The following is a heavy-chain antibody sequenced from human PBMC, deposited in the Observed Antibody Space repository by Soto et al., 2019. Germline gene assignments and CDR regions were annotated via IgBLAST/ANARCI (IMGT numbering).Heavy chain of an antibody. D-gene: IGHD2-15*01. CDR1: GGSFSGYY. J-gene: IGHJ4*02. CDR2: INHSGST. Sequence: QVQLQQWGAGLLKPSETLSLTCAVYGGSFSGYYWSWIRQPPGKGLEWIGEINHSGSTNYNPSLKSRVTITVDTSKNQFSLKLSSATAADTAVYYCARGNLSSGAFNYWGQGTLVTVSS. CDR3: ARGNLSSGAFNY. V-gene: IGHV4-34*01.